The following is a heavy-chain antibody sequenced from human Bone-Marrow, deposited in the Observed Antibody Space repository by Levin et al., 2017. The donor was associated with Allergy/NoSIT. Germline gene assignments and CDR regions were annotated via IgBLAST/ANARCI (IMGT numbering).Heavy chain of an antibody. CDR3: ARSLSWMVRGVRLYGMDV. V-gene: IGHV3-21*01. J-gene: IGHJ6*02. Sequence: SCAASGFTFSSYSMNWVRQAPGKGLEWVSSISSSSSYIYYADSVKGRFTISRDNAKNSLYLQMNSLRAEDTAVYYCARSLSWMVRGVRLYGMDVWGQGTTVTVSS. CDR2: ISSSSSYI. CDR1: GFTFSSYS. D-gene: IGHD3-10*01.